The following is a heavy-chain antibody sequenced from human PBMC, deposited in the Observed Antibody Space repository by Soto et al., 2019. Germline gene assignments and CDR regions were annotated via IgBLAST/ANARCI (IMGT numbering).Heavy chain of an antibody. J-gene: IGHJ4*02. CDR2: IRSKANSYAT. V-gene: IGHV3-73*01. CDR3: TSATYYDSSGFDY. Sequence: GGSLRLSCAASGFTFSGSAMHWVRPASGKGLEWVGRIRSKANSYATAYAASVKGRLTISRDESKNTAYLQMNSLKTEDTAVYYCTSATYYDSSGFDYWGQGNLVTVSS. CDR1: GFTFSGSA. D-gene: IGHD3-22*01.